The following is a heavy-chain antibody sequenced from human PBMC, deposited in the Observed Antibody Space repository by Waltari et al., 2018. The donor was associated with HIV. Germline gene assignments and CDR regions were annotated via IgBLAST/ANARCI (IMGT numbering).Heavy chain of an antibody. CDR1: GGSISSSSYY. CDR2: IYYSGST. D-gene: IGHD4-17*01. V-gene: IGHV4-39*01. J-gene: IGHJ2*01. CDR3: ARHFWRAPVTTLWYFDL. Sequence: QLQLQESGPGLVKPSETLSLTCTVSGGSISSSSYYWGWMRQPPGKGLEWIVSIYYSGSTSYNPSLTSRVTISVDTASNQFALKLSSLTAADTAVYYCARHFWRAPVTTLWYFDLWGRGTLVTVSS.